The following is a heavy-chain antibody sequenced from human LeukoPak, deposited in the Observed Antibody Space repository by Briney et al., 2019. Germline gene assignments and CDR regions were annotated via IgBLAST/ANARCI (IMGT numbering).Heavy chain of an antibody. D-gene: IGHD4-11*01. J-gene: IGHJ4*02. V-gene: IGHV4-59*08. CDR1: GGSISSYY. Sequence: SETLSLTCAVSGGSISSYYWSWIRQPPGKGLEWIGYIYNSGSTNYNPSLKSRDTISVDTSKNQFSLKLSSVTAADTAVYYCARHASLYSNYDYWGQGTLVTVSS. CDR3: ARHASLYSNYDY. CDR2: IYNSGST.